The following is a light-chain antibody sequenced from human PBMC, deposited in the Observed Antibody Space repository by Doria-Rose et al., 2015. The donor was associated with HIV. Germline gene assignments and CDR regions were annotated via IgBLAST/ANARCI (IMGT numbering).Light chain of an antibody. Sequence: TQSPGTLSLSPGEGATLSCRASQSFSSTYLAWYQQKSGQAPSLLIYDGSTRATGIPDRFSASGSGTDFTLTINRLEPEDFALYYCHQYGTSWTFGQGTKVEI. V-gene: IGKV3-20*01. CDR3: HQYGTSWT. J-gene: IGKJ1*01. CDR1: QSFSSTY. CDR2: DGS.